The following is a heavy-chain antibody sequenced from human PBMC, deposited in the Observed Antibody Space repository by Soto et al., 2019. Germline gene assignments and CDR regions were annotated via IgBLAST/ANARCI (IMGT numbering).Heavy chain of an antibody. J-gene: IGHJ4*02. D-gene: IGHD2-15*01. CDR1: GGSINSKNYY. CDR2: LYNDGST. V-gene: IGHV4-39*01. Sequence: TSETLSLTCTVSGGSINSKNYYWSWIRQPPGKGLAWSASLYNDGSTYYSPSLKSRVTISADTSKNQFSLNLKSVTAADTAVYYCAKVVVAATRHTDFDSWGQGTLVTVSS. CDR3: AKVVVAATRHTDFDS.